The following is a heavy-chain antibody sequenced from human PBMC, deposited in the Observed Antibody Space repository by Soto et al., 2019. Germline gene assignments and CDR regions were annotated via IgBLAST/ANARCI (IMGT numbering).Heavy chain of an antibody. CDR1: GFTFSSYS. Sequence: PGGSLRLSCAASGFTFSSYSMNWVRQAPGKGLEWVSSISSSSSYIYYADSVKGRFTISRDNAKNSLYLQMNSLRAEDTAVYYCARGINFLDWPEGYYYYGMDVWGQGTTVTVSS. J-gene: IGHJ6*02. CDR3: ARGINFLDWPEGYYYYGMDV. D-gene: IGHD3-9*01. V-gene: IGHV3-21*01. CDR2: ISSSSSYI.